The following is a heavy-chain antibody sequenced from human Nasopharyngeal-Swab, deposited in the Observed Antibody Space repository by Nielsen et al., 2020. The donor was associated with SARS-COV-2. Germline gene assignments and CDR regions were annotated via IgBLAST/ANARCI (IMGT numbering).Heavy chain of an antibody. Sequence: GESLKISCAASGFTFSRYTMHWVRQAPGKGLEWVAGISYDGSNKYYADSVKGRFTISRDISKNTLYLQMNSLRAGDTAVFYCASTPLDSRGYYYAFHYWGRGTLVTVSS. CDR1: GFTFSRYT. D-gene: IGHD3-22*01. CDR3: ASTPLDSRGYYYAFHY. J-gene: IGHJ4*02. CDR2: ISYDGSNK. V-gene: IGHV3-30-3*01.